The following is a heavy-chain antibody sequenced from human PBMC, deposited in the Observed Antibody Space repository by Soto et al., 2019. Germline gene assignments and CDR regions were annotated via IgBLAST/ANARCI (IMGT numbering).Heavy chain of an antibody. CDR1: GYTFTSYG. CDR2: ISAYNGNT. CDR3: ARFKDGDYEPPDAFAI. D-gene: IGHD4-17*01. Sequence: QVQLVQSGAEVKKPGASVKVSCKASGYTFTSYGISWVRQAPGQELEWMGWISAYNGNTNYAQKLQGRVTMTTDTSRSRAYRELRSLRSDDTAVYYCARFKDGDYEPPDAFAIWGQGTMVTVSS. J-gene: IGHJ3*02. V-gene: IGHV1-18*01.